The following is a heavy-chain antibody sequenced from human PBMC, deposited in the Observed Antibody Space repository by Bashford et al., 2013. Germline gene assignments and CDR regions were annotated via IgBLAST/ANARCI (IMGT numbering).Heavy chain of an antibody. CDR1: GDTFINYS. V-gene: IGHV1-69*10. Sequence: VASVKVSCKTSGDTFINYSFSWVRQAPGQGLEWMGGIIPVVDMANYAQKFQGRVTITADRSTNTAYMELSSLRSEDTAVYYCARDFMGPPTENFFDYWGQGSMVTVSS. D-gene: IGHD1-26*01. CDR2: IIPVVDMA. CDR3: ARDFMGPPTENFFDY. J-gene: IGHJ4*02.